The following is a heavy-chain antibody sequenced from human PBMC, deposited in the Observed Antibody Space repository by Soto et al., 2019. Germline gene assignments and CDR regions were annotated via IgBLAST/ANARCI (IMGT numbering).Heavy chain of an antibody. D-gene: IGHD3-10*01. CDR3: AKDLWITMVRGVLDV. Sequence: PGGSLRLSCAASGFTFSSYGMHWVRQAPGKGLEWVAVISYDGSNKYYADSVKGRFTISRDNSKNTLYLQMNRLRAEDTAVYYCAKDLWITMVRGVLDVWGQGTTVTVSS. CDR1: GFTFSSYG. CDR2: ISYDGSNK. J-gene: IGHJ6*02. V-gene: IGHV3-30*18.